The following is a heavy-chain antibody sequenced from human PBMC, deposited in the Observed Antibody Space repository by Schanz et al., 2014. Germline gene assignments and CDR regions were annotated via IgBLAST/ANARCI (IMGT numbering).Heavy chain of an antibody. Sequence: EVQLVESGGGLVQPGGSLRLSCAASGFIFNDYYMNWIRQAPGKGPEWLSYISSTSSTIYYADSVRGRFTISRDNAKNSLYLQMHSLRDEDTAVYYCASNRPYGTTWLGAFDYWGQGTRVTVSS. D-gene: IGHD6-13*01. J-gene: IGHJ4*02. CDR2: ISSTSSTI. CDR3: ASNRPYGTTWLGAFDY. CDR1: GFIFNDYY. V-gene: IGHV3-48*02.